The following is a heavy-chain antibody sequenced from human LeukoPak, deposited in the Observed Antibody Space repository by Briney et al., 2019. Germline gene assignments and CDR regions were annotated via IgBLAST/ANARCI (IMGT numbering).Heavy chain of an antibody. D-gene: IGHD5-24*01. Sequence: GGSLRLSCTASGFTFGDYAMSWFRQAPGKGLEWVGFIRSKAYGGTTEYAASVKGRFTISRDDSKSIAYLQMNSLETEDTAVYYCTRVFSYNFCDYWGQGTLVTVSS. CDR1: GFTFGDYA. CDR2: IRSKAYGGTT. J-gene: IGHJ4*02. CDR3: TRVFSYNFCDY. V-gene: IGHV3-49*03.